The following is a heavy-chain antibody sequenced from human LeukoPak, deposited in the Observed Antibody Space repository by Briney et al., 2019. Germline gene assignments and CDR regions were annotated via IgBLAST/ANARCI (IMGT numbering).Heavy chain of an antibody. D-gene: IGHD6-13*01. CDR3: AKDRAQQLVLDF. CDR2: IIGSGSST. CDR1: GFTVSNNY. Sequence: GGSLRLSCAASGFTVSNNYMSWVRQAPGKGLEWVSAIIGSGSSTYYADSVKGRFTISRDNSKNTLFLQMNSLRAEDTAVYYCAKDRAQQLVLDFWGQGTLVTVSS. V-gene: IGHV3-23*01. J-gene: IGHJ4*02.